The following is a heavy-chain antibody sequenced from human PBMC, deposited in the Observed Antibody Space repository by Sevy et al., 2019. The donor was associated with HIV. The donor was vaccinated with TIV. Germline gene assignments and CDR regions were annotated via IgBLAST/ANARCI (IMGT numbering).Heavy chain of an antibody. CDR2: TYYRSKWYN. D-gene: IGHD3-10*01. V-gene: IGHV6-1*01. CDR1: GDSVSSNSAA. J-gene: IGHJ6*02. CDR3: ARMIYFYGSGSYRDYGMDV. Sequence: KQSQTLSLTCSISGDSVSSNSAAWNWIRQSPSRGLEWLGRTYYRSKWYNDYAVSVKSRITINPDTSKSQFSLQLNSVTPEGSAVDYCARMIYFYGSGSYRDYGMDVWGQGTTVTVSS.